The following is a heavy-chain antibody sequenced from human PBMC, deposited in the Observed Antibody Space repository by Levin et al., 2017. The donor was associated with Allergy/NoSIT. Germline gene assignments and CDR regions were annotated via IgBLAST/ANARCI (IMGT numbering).Heavy chain of an antibody. V-gene: IGHV3-72*01. D-gene: IGHD5-24*01. Sequence: GGSLRLSCAASGFTFSDHYMDWVRQAPGKGLEWVGRTRDKTNSYTTEYAASVKGRFTISSDESKNALYLQMNGVKTDDTAGYYCARGMGDGEDATDVWGQGTTVTVSS. CDR3: ARGMGDGEDATDV. J-gene: IGHJ6*02. CDR1: GFTFSDHY. CDR2: TRDKTNSYTT.